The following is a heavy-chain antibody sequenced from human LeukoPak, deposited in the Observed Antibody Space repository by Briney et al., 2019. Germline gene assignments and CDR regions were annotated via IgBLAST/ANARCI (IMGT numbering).Heavy chain of an antibody. D-gene: IGHD6-19*01. CDR3: ARDPDSSGATDYFDY. CDR2: ISAYNGNT. V-gene: IGHV1-18*01. CDR1: GYTFTSYG. J-gene: IGHJ4*02. Sequence: ASVKVSCKASGYTFTSYGISWVRQAPGQGLEWMVWISAYNGNTNYAQKLQGRVTMNTDTSTSTVYMKLRSLRSDDTAVYYCARDPDSSGATDYFDYWGQGTLVTVSS.